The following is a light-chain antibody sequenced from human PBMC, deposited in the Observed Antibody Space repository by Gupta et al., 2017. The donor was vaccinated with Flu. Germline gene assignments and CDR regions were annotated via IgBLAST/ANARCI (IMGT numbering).Light chain of an antibody. J-gene: IGLJ2*01. CDR3: QTWGTGIVV. CDR2: VNSDGSH. Sequence: QPVLTQSPSLGTSVKLTCTLSSGHSNYAIAWHQQQPEKGPRYLMKVNSDGSHTKGDGIPDRFSGSRSGAERYLTMSSLQSEDEADYYCQTWGTGIVVFGGGTKLTVL. V-gene: IGLV4-69*01. CDR1: SGHSNYA.